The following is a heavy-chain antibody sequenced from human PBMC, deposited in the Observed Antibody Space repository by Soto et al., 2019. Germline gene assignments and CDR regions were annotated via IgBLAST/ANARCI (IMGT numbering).Heavy chain of an antibody. CDR3: ARQGYYDSSGWFDP. Sequence: EVQLVESGGGLVQPGGSLRLSCAASGFTFSSYEMNWVRQAPGKGLEWVSYISSSGSTIYYADSVKGRFTISRDNAKNSLYLQMNSLRAEDTAVYYCARQGYYDSSGWFDPWGQGTLVTVSS. J-gene: IGHJ5*02. V-gene: IGHV3-48*03. D-gene: IGHD3-22*01. CDR1: GFTFSSYE. CDR2: ISSSGSTI.